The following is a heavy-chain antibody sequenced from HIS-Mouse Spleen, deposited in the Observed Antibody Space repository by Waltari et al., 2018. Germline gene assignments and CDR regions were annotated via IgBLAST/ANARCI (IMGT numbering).Heavy chain of an antibody. Sequence: QVQLQESGPGLVKPSETLSLTCTVSGYSISSGYYWGWIRQPPGKGLEWIGSIYHRGSTYYNPSLKSRVTISVDTSKNQFSLKLSSVTAADTAVYYCARDSWAYAIEYFQHWGQGTLVTVSS. J-gene: IGHJ1*01. CDR1: GYSISSGYY. CDR2: IYHRGST. V-gene: IGHV4-38-2*02. D-gene: IGHD2-8*01. CDR3: ARDSWAYAIEYFQH.